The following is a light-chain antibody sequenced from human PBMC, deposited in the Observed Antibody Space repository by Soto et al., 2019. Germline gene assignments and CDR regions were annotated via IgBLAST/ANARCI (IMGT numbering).Light chain of an antibody. CDR1: QNLLYSSNNKNY. CDR3: QQYYSTPPT. Sequence: DVVMTQSPDSLPVSLGERATINCKSSQNLLYSSNNKNYLAWYQQKPGQPPKLLIHWASTREFGVPDRFSGSGSGTDFTLTISSLQAEDVAVYYCQQYYSTPPTFGGGTKVEIK. V-gene: IGKV4-1*01. J-gene: IGKJ4*01. CDR2: WAS.